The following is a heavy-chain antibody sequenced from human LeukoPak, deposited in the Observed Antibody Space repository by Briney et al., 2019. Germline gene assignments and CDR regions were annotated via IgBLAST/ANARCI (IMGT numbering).Heavy chain of an antibody. J-gene: IGHJ6*04. CDR2: ISSSSSSI. Sequence: GGSLRLSCAASGFTFSSYSMNWVRQAPGKGLEWVSYISSSSSSIYYADSVKGRFTISRDNAKNSLYLQMNSLRAEDTAVYYCAREGVVPAATGEYMDVWGKGTTVTVSS. D-gene: IGHD2-2*01. CDR3: AREGVVPAATGEYMDV. V-gene: IGHV3-48*01. CDR1: GFTFSSYS.